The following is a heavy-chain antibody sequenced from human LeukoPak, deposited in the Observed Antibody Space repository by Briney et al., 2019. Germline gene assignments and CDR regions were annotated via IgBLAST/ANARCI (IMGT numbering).Heavy chain of an antibody. Sequence: ASVKGSCKASGYTFTSYDINWVRQATGQGLEWMGWMNPNSGNTGYAQKFQGRVTITRNTSISTAYMELSSLRSEDTAVYYCARDDYSNYGGHYYYYMDVWGKGTTVTVSS. CDR2: MNPNSGNT. V-gene: IGHV1-8*03. CDR3: ARDDYSNYGGHYYYYMDV. CDR1: GYTFTSYD. J-gene: IGHJ6*03. D-gene: IGHD4-11*01.